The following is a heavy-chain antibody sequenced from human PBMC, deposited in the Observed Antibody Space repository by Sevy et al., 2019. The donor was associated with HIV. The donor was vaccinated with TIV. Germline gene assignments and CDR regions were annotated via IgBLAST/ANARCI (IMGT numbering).Heavy chain of an antibody. Sequence: GGSLRLSCAASGFTFSSYAMSWVRQAPGKGLEWVSAISVSGGSTYYADSVKGRFTISRDNSKNTLYLQMNSLRAEDTAVYYCAKRELLLNAFDIWGQGTMVTVSS. CDR1: GFTFSSYA. J-gene: IGHJ3*02. V-gene: IGHV3-23*01. CDR3: AKRELLLNAFDI. D-gene: IGHD3-10*01. CDR2: ISVSGGST.